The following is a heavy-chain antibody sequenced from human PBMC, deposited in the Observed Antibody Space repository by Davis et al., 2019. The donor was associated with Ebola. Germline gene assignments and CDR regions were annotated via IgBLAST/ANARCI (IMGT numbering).Heavy chain of an antibody. J-gene: IGHJ4*02. V-gene: IGHV4-4*02. CDR3: ARAIYSSGWYGEGFDY. Sequence: MPGGSLRLSCAVSGGSISSSNWWSWVRQPPGKGLEWIGEISQSGSTNYNPSLKSRVTISVDTSKNQFSLKLSSVTAADTAVYYCARAIYSSGWYGEGFDYWGQGTLVTVSS. D-gene: IGHD6-19*01. CDR1: GGSISSSNW. CDR2: ISQSGST.